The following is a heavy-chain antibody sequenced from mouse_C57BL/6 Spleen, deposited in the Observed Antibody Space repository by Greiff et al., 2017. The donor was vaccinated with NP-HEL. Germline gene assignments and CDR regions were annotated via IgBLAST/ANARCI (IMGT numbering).Heavy chain of an antibody. CDR2: IRNKANNHAT. CDR3: TRLWLRQAWFAY. J-gene: IGHJ3*01. D-gene: IGHD2-2*01. Sequence: EVKLVESGGGLVQPGGSMKLSCAASGFTFSDAWMDWVRQSPEKGLEWVAEIRNKANNHATYYAESVKGRFTISRDDSKSSVYLQMNSLRAEDTGIYYCTRLWLRQAWFAYWGQGTLVTVSA. V-gene: IGHV6-6*01. CDR1: GFTFSDAW.